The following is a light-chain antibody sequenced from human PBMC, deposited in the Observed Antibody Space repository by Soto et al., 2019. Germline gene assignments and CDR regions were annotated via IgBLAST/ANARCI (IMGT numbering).Light chain of an antibody. CDR2: WAY. V-gene: IGKV3-15*01. CDR3: QRYNNGPRT. J-gene: IGKJ4*01. Sequence: EIVMTQCPATLSVSPGESTTLSCRASQSGGNNVDWYQQKPGQAPRLLIDWAYPRATGSPAMFSGSGSGTEFTLTINSLQSADFAVYSCQRYNNGPRTFGGGTKVDIK. CDR1: QSGGNN.